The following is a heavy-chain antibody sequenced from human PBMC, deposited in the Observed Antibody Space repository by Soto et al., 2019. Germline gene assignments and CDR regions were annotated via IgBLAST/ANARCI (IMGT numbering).Heavy chain of an antibody. J-gene: IGHJ6*02. V-gene: IGHV3-23*01. Sequence: GGSLRFSCAASGFTFSSYAMSWFRQAPGKGLEWVSAISGSGGSTYYADSVKGRFTISRDNSKNTLYLQMNSLRAEDTAVYYCAKGPYYYDSSGYPTSYYYYGMDVWGQGTTVTVSS. CDR1: GFTFSSYA. CDR2: ISGSGGST. CDR3: AKGPYYYDSSGYPTSYYYYGMDV. D-gene: IGHD3-22*01.